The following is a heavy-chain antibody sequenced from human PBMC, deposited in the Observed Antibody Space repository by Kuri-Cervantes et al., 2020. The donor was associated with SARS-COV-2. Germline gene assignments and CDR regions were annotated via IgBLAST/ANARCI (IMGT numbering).Heavy chain of an antibody. CDR1: RFTFGDYA. Sequence: SLKISCAASRFTFGDYAMHWVREVPGKGLEWVSRICRHSGSIVFGDSVRGRFTISRDNSKNTLYLQMNSLRAEDTAVYYCARGGRFLEWLLGAEYFQHWGQGTLVTVSS. J-gene: IGHJ1*01. D-gene: IGHD3-3*01. CDR3: ARGGRFLEWLLGAEYFQH. CDR2: ICRHSGSI. V-gene: IGHV3-9*01.